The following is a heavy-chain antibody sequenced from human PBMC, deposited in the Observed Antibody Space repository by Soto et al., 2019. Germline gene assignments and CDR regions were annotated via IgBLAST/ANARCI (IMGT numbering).Heavy chain of an antibody. Sequence: SETLSLTCTVSGGSISSGGYYWSWIRQHPGKGLEWIGYIYYSGSTCYNPSLKSRVTISVDTSKNQFSLKLSSVTAADTAVYYCASRIAARPGGLDYWGQGTLVTVSS. D-gene: IGHD6-6*01. J-gene: IGHJ4*02. CDR2: IYYSGST. CDR1: GGSISSGGYY. CDR3: ASRIAARPGGLDY. V-gene: IGHV4-31*03.